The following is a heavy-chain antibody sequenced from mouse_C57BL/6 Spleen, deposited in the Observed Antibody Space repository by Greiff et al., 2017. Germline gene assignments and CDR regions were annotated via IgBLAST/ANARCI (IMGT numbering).Heavy chain of an antibody. Sequence: EVMLVESGGGLVKPGGSLKLSCAASGFTFSSYTMSWVRQTPEKRLEWVATISGGGGNTYYPDSVKGRFTISRDNAKNTLYLQMSSLRSEDTALYYCARHNIYYGNYPAWFAYWGQGTLVTVSA. CDR3: ARHNIYYGNYPAWFAY. CDR1: GFTFSSYT. D-gene: IGHD2-1*01. J-gene: IGHJ3*01. CDR2: ISGGGGNT. V-gene: IGHV5-9*01.